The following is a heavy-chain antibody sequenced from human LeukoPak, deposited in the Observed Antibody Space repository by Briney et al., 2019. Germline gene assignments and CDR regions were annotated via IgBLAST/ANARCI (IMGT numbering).Heavy chain of an antibody. Sequence: GGSLRLSCAASGFTFSNAWMSWVRQAPGKGLEWVSDISRSSTTIYYADSVKGRFTVSRDNAKNSLYLQMSSLRAEDTAMFYCARGHRYYYDSSGYYPVDYWGQGTLVTVSS. D-gene: IGHD3-22*01. V-gene: IGHV3-48*01. CDR2: ISRSSTTI. CDR1: GFTFSNAW. J-gene: IGHJ4*02. CDR3: ARGHRYYYDSSGYYPVDY.